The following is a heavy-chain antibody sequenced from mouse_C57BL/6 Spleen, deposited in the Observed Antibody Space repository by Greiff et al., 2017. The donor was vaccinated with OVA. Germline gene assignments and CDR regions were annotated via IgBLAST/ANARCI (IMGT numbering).Heavy chain of an antibody. V-gene: IGHV1-81*01. Sequence: QVQLKESGAELARPGASVKLSCKASGYTFTSYGISWVKQRTGQGLEWIGEIYPRSGNTYYNEKFKGKATLTADKSSSTAYMELRGLTSEDSAVYFCAGGYGSSSGCAYWGQGTLVTVSA. J-gene: IGHJ3*01. CDR2: IYPRSGNT. CDR3: AGGYGSSSGCAY. D-gene: IGHD1-1*01. CDR1: GYTFTSYG.